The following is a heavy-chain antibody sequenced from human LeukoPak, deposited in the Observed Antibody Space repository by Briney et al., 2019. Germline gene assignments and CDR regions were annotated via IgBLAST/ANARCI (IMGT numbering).Heavy chain of an antibody. CDR1: GYSFTSFY. V-gene: IGHV1-2*07. Sequence: ASVKASCKTSGYSFTSFYIHWLRQAPGQGFEWIGWSDPNTGATKYEHFQGRVTMTTDTSIRTAYMDLTRLTSDDTAVYYCARANPYDNKGYSPELRYWGQGTLVTVSS. J-gene: IGHJ4*02. D-gene: IGHD3-10*01. CDR2: SDPNTGAT. CDR3: ARANPYDNKGYSPELRY.